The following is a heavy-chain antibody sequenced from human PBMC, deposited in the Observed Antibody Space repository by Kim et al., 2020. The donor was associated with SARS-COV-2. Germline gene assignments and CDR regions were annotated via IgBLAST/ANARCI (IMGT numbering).Heavy chain of an antibody. CDR2: T. CDR3: TRDFVLPAGY. J-gene: IGHJ4*02. D-gene: IGHD3-3*01. V-gene: IGHV3-74*03. Sequence: TSYADSVKGRCTISRDNAKNTLYLQMSNLRDEDTAVYYCTRDFVLPAGYWGQGTLVTVSS.